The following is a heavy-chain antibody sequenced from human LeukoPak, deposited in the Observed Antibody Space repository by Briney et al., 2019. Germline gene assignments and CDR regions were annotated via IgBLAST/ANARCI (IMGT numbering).Heavy chain of an antibody. Sequence: PGRSLRLSCEASGFTFSIFPMHWVRQAPGKGLEWVALISSGSEKYYADSVKSRFTISRDNSKNMLYLQMNSLRADDTAVYYCARDLELSAVYYFDSWGQGTLAIVSS. CDR3: ARDLELSAVYYFDS. CDR2: ISSGSEK. J-gene: IGHJ4*02. D-gene: IGHD3-3*01. V-gene: IGHV3-30*04. CDR1: GFTFSIFP.